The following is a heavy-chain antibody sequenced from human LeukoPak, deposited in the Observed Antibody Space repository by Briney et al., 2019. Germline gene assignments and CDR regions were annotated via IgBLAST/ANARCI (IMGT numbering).Heavy chain of an antibody. CDR1: GFTFSDYW. CDR2: IKQDGSEK. CDR3: ARDLYGDYSPFDS. Sequence: GGSLRLSCAASGFTFSDYWMSWVRQAPGKGLEWVANIKQDGSEKHYVDSVKGRFTISRDNAKNSLYLQMNSLRAEDTAVYYCARDLYGDYSPFDSWGQGTLVTVSS. J-gene: IGHJ4*02. D-gene: IGHD4-17*01. V-gene: IGHV3-7*04.